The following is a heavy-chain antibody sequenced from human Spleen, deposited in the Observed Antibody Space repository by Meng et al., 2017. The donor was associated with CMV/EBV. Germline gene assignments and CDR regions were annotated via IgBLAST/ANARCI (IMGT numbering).Heavy chain of an antibody. V-gene: IGHV3-30*02. D-gene: IGHD3-3*01. CDR1: GFIFSSYG. CDR3: AKEGGYDFWSGYYKSGY. Sequence: GGSLRLSCAASGFIFSSYGMHWVRQAPGKGLEWVALIRYDGKNKYYADSVKGRFTISRDNSKNTLYLQMNSLRAEDTAVYYCAKEGGYDFWSGYYKSGYWGQGTLVTVSS. J-gene: IGHJ4*02. CDR2: IRYDGKNK.